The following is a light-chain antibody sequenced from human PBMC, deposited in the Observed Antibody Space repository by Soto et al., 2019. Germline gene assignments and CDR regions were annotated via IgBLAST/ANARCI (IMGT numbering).Light chain of an antibody. V-gene: IGKV3-20*01. CDR3: QQYGSSSWT. Sequence: EIVLTQSPGTLSLSPGERATLSSRASQSISSSYLAWYQQKPGQAPRALIYGASSRATGIPDRFSGSGSGTDFTLTISRLEPEDFAVYYCQQYGSSSWTFGQGTKVEIK. CDR1: QSISSSY. CDR2: GAS. J-gene: IGKJ1*01.